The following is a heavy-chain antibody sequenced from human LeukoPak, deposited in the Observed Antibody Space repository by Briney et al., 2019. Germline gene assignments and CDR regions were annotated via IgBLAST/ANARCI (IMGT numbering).Heavy chain of an antibody. J-gene: IGHJ4*02. D-gene: IGHD2-15*01. V-gene: IGHV3-23*01. CDR3: AKDPARGYCSTGICYDSPFDF. CDR1: GFTFSTYP. CDR2: ISASAADT. Sequence: GGSLRLSCVASGFTFSTYPMTWVRQAPGTGLEWVSLISASAADTYYADSVKGRFTISRDDSKNTLFLQMNSLRVEDTAVYYCAKDPARGYCSTGICYDSPFDFWGQGTLVTVSS.